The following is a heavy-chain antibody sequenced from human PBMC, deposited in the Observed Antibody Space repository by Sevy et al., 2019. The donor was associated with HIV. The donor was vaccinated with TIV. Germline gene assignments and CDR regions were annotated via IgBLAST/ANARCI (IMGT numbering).Heavy chain of an antibody. CDR3: AKDHISYDFWSDSSD. CDR1: GFTFSSYG. D-gene: IGHD3-3*01. CDR2: ISYDGSNK. V-gene: IGHV3-30*18. J-gene: IGHJ4*02. Sequence: GGSLRLSCAASGFTFSSYGMHWVRQAPGKGLEWVAVISYDGSNKYYADSVKGRFTISRDNSKNTLYLQMNSLRAEDTAVYYCAKDHISYDFWSDSSDWGQGTLVTVSS.